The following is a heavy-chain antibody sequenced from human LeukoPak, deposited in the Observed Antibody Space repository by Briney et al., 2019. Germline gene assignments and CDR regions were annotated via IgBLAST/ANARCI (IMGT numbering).Heavy chain of an antibody. V-gene: IGHV3-73*01. J-gene: IGHJ4*02. D-gene: IGHD6-6*01. CDR1: GFTFSGSA. CDR3: TIGPSSIAARLF. Sequence: GGSLRLSWAASGFTFSGSAMHWVRQASGKGLEWVGRIRSKANSYATAYAASVKGRFTISRDDSKNTAYLQMNSLKTEDTAVYYCTIGPSSIAARLFWGQGTLVTVSS. CDR2: IRSKANSYAT.